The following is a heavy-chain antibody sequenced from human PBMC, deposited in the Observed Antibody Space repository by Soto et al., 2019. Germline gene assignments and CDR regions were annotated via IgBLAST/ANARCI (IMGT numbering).Heavy chain of an antibody. CDR2: ISYDGSNK. D-gene: IGHD6-13*01. CDR3: ARDRTTGYSSSWYEPYYFDY. Sequence: GGSLRLSCAASGFTFSSYAMHWVRQAPGKGLEWVAVISYDGSNKYYADSVKGRFTISRDNSKNTLYLQMNSLRAEDTAVYYCARDRTTGYSSSWYEPYYFDYWGQGTLVTVSS. J-gene: IGHJ4*02. V-gene: IGHV3-30-3*01. CDR1: GFTFSSYA.